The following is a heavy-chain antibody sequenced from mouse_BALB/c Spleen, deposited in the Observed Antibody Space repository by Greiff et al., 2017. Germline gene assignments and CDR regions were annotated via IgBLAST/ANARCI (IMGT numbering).Heavy chain of an antibody. Sequence: EVQVVESGGGLVQPGGSRKLSCAASGFTFSSFGMHWVRQAPEKGLEWVAYISSGSSTIYYADTVKGRFTISRDNPKNTLFLQMPSLRSEDTAMYYCARETLLGLYFDVWGAGTTVTVSS. J-gene: IGHJ1*01. CDR2: ISSGSSTI. V-gene: IGHV5-17*02. CDR3: ARETLLGLYFDV. D-gene: IGHD4-1*01. CDR1: GFTFSSFG.